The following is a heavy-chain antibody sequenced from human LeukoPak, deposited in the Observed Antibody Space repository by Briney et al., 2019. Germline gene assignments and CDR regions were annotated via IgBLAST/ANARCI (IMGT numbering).Heavy chain of an antibody. V-gene: IGHV3-74*01. CDR2: INSDGSST. D-gene: IGHD6-19*01. J-gene: IGHJ4*02. CDR1: GFTFSSYG. Sequence: PGGSLRLSCAASGFTFSSYGMHWVRQGPGKGLVWVSRINSDGSSTSYADSVKGRFTISRDNSKNTLSLQMNSLRAEDTAVYYCVGGRQWLTYYFDYWGQGTLVTVSS. CDR3: VGGRQWLTYYFDY.